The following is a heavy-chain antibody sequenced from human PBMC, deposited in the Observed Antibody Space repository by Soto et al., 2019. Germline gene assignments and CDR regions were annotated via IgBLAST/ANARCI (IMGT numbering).Heavy chain of an antibody. D-gene: IGHD6-6*01. CDR1: GFTFSSDW. CDR2: INTDGSDT. CDR3: TRDRPGPQHYFDY. J-gene: IGHJ4*02. Sequence: GGSLRLSCAASGFTFSSDWMHWVRQAPGKGLVWVSRINTDGSDTSYAESVKGRFTISRDNAKNTLYLQMNSLRAEDTAVYHCTRDRPGPQHYFDYWGQGNMVTVSS. V-gene: IGHV3-74*01.